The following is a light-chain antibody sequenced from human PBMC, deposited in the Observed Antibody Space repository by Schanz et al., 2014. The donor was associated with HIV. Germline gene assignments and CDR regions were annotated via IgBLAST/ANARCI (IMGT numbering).Light chain of an antibody. V-gene: IGKV3D-20*02. CDR2: DTS. J-gene: IGKJ2*01. CDR1: QSVSSSY. Sequence: EIVLTQSPGTLSLSPGERATLSCRASQSVSSSYLAWYQQKPGQAPRLLIYDTSNRATGIPDRFSGSGSGTDFTLTITRLEPEDFAVYFCQHRSSWPPYTFGQGTKLDIK. CDR3: QHRSSWPPYT.